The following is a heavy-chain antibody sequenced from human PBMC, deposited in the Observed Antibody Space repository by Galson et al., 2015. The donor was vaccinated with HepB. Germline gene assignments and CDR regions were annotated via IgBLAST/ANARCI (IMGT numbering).Heavy chain of an antibody. CDR2: IKSKTDGGTT. V-gene: IGHV3-15*01. CDR1: GFTFSNAW. Sequence: SLRLSCAASGFTFSNAWMSWVRQAPGKGLEWVGRIKSKTDGGTTGYAAPVKGRFTISRDDSKNTLYLQMNSLKTENTAVYYCTTDIAAAGRYYYYGMDVWGQGTTVTVSS. CDR3: TTDIAAAGRYYYYGMDV. J-gene: IGHJ6*02. D-gene: IGHD6-13*01.